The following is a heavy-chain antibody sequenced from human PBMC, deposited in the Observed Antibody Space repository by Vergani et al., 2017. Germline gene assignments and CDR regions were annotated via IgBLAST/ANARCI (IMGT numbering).Heavy chain of an antibody. V-gene: IGHV4-31*03. CDR3: AREPLSSSWDPAAFDI. Sequence: QVQLQESGPGLVKPSQTLSLTCTVSGGSISSGGYYWSWIRQHPGKGLEWIGYIYYSGSTYYNPSLKSRVTISVDTSKNQFSLKPSSVTAADTAVYYCAREPLSSSWDPAAFDIWGQGTMVTVSS. J-gene: IGHJ3*02. CDR1: GGSISSGGYY. D-gene: IGHD6-13*01. CDR2: IYYSGST.